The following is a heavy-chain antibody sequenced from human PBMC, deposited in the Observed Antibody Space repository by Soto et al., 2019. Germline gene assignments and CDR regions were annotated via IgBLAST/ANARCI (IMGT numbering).Heavy chain of an antibody. D-gene: IGHD2-2*02. CDR2: IIPVFGTT. J-gene: IGHJ4*02. CDR3: ARWAGFCSSPSCYTALDY. V-gene: IGHV1-69*13. CDR1: GGTFRSHT. Sequence: SVPVSCPASGGTFRSHTVSWVRQAPGQGLEWMGGIIPVFGTTNYAQKFQGRVTITADESTSTTYMELSSLRSDDTAVYYCARWAGFCSSPSCYTALDYWGQGTLVTVSS.